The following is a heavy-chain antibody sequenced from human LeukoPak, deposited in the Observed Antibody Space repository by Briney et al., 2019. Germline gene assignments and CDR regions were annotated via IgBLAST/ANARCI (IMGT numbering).Heavy chain of an antibody. Sequence: PSQTLSLTCTVSGGSISTGSYYYWNWIRQPAGKGLEWIGRIYTSGSTNYNPSLKSRVTISIDTSKNQFSLKLSSVTAADTAIYYCARTVEGTYDSDYWGQGTLVTVSS. CDR1: GGSISTGSYY. J-gene: IGHJ4*02. V-gene: IGHV4-61*02. CDR3: ARTVEGTYDSDY. D-gene: IGHD3-9*01. CDR2: IYTSGST.